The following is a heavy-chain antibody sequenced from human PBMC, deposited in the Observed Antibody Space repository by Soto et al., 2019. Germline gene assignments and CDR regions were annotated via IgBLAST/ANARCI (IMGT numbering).Heavy chain of an antibody. CDR1: GGSFSGYY. J-gene: IGHJ6*03. CDR3: ARVLTSRLTNKDKIYYYMDV. D-gene: IGHD2-2*01. Sequence: SETLSLTCAVYGGSFSGYYWSWIRQPPGKGLEWIGEINHSGSTNYNPSLKSRVTISVDTSKNQFSLKLSSVTAADTAVYYCARVLTSRLTNKDKIYYYMDVWGKGTTVTVSS. V-gene: IGHV4-34*01. CDR2: INHSGST.